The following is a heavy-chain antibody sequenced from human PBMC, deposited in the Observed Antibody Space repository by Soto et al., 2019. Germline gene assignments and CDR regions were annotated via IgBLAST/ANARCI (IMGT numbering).Heavy chain of an antibody. D-gene: IGHD6-13*01. CDR1: DFTLSNYD. Sequence: PGGSLRLSCAASDFTLSNYDMHWVRQPTGKGLEWVSAIDTAGDTYYSDSVKGRFIISRESAKNSFYLQLDSLTAEDTAVYYCVKPPPSAAPGNYYYGLDVWGQGTTVTVSS. CDR3: VKPPPSAAPGNYYYGLDV. CDR2: IDTAGDT. J-gene: IGHJ6*02. V-gene: IGHV3-13*01.